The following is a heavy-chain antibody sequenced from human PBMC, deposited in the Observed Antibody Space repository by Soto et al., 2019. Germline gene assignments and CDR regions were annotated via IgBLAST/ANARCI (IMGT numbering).Heavy chain of an antibody. CDR1: GGSISSYY. CDR2: IYYSGST. J-gene: IGHJ4*02. V-gene: IGHV4-59*01. CDR3: ARDSSGYSPDGRSLDY. Sequence: SETLSLTCTVSGGSISSYYWSWIRQPPGKGLEWIGYIYYSGSTNYNPSLKSRVTISVDTSKNQFSLKLSSVTAADTAVYYCARDSSGYSPDGRSLDYWGQGTLVTVSS. D-gene: IGHD3-22*01.